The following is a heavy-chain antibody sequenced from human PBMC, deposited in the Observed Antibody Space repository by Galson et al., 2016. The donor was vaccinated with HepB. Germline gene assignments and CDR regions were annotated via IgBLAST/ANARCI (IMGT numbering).Heavy chain of an antibody. J-gene: IGHJ6*02. CDR1: GGTFSSYA. CDR3: AADPVIVATITGYYYYGMDV. CDR2: IIPIFGTA. V-gene: IGHV1-69*13. D-gene: IGHD5-12*01. Sequence: SVKVSCKASGGTFSSYAISWVRQAPGQGLEWMGGIIPIFGTANYAQKVQGRVTITADESTSTAYLELSSLRSEDTAVYYCAADPVIVATITGYYYYGMDVWGQGTTVTVSS.